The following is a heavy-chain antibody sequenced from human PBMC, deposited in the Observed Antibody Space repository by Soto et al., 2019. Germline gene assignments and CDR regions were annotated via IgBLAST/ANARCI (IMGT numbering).Heavy chain of an antibody. CDR1: GFTFSNAW. Sequence: EVQLVESGGGLVKPGGSLTLSCAASGFTFSNAWMSWVRQAPGKGLEWVGHIKSKTDGGTTDYAAPVKGRFTISGDDSKNTLYLQMNSLKTEDTAMYYCTRGIIPATVDYWGQGALVTVSS. D-gene: IGHD2-2*01. J-gene: IGHJ4*02. V-gene: IGHV3-15*01. CDR2: IKSKTDGGTT. CDR3: TRGIIPATVDY.